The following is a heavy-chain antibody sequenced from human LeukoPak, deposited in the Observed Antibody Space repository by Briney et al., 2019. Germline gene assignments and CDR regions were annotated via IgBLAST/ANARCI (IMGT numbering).Heavy chain of an antibody. CDR2: MNPNSGNT. Sequence: GASVKVSCKASGYTFSSHDINWVRQATGQGLEWMGWMNPNSGNTGNAQKFQGRLTMTRDTSINTAYLEFYSLRSEDTAVYYCARGYSPTLRTTGNDYWGQGTLVTVSS. D-gene: IGHD1-1*01. CDR3: ARGYSPTLRTTGNDY. CDR1: GYTFSSHD. V-gene: IGHV1-8*01. J-gene: IGHJ4*02.